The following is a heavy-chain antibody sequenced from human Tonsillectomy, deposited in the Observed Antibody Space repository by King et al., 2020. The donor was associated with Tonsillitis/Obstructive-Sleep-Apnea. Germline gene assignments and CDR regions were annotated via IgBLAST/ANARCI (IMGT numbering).Heavy chain of an antibody. CDR2: IWFDGSNK. CDR1: GFTFSNYG. V-gene: IGHV3-33*06. Sequence: QVQLVESGGGVVQPGRSLRLSCAASGFTFSNYGMHWVRQAPGKGLEWVAVIWFDGSNKYYADSVKGRFTISRDNSKNTLYLQMNSLRAEDTAVYYCAKTHEVWTLYGMDVWGQGTTVTVSS. J-gene: IGHJ6*02. CDR3: AKTHEVWTLYGMDV. D-gene: IGHD1-14*01.